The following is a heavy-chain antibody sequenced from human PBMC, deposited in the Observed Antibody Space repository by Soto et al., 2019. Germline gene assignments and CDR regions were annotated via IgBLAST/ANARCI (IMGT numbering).Heavy chain of an antibody. J-gene: IGHJ6*02. CDR2: ISSSGSTI. D-gene: IGHD6-13*01. CDR3: ARDGAGTRYYYYGMDV. Sequence: GGSLRLSCAASGFTFSDYYMSWIRQAPGKGLEWVSYISSSGSTIYYADSVKGRFTISRDNAKDSLYLQMNSLRAEDTAVYYCARDGAGTRYYYYGMDVWGQGTTVTVSS. V-gene: IGHV3-11*01. CDR1: GFTFSDYY.